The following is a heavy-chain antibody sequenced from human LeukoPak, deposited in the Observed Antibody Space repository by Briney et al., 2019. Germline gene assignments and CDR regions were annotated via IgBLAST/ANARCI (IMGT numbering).Heavy chain of an antibody. CDR1: GFTFSSYE. J-gene: IGHJ6*03. V-gene: IGHV3-48*03. Sequence: GGSLRLSCAASGFTFSSYEMNWVRQAPGKGLEWVSYISSSGSTIYYADSVKGRFTISRDNAKNSLYLQMNSLRAEDTAVYYCARDLEYSSSRPYYYYYYYMDVWGKGTTVTVSS. CDR3: ARDLEYSSSRPYYYYYYYMDV. CDR2: ISSSGSTI. D-gene: IGHD6-13*01.